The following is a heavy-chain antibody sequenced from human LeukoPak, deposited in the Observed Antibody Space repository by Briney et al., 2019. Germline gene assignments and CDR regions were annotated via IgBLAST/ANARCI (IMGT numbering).Heavy chain of an antibody. V-gene: IGHV1-46*01. CDR2: INPSGGGT. CDR3: ARGGYYYASA. D-gene: IGHD3-10*01. J-gene: IGHJ5*02. CDR1: GNTFTSYY. Sequence: ASVKVSCKASGNTFTSYYIQWVRQAPGQGLEWMGIINPSGGGTSYAQKFQGRVTMTRDTSTSTVYMELSSLRSEDTAVYYCARGGYYYASAWGQGTLVTVSS.